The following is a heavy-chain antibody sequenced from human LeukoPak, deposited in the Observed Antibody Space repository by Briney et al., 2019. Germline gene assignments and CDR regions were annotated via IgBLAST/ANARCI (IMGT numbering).Heavy chain of an antibody. Sequence: GGSLRLSCAASGFTFSSYAMSWVRQAPGKGLEWVSAISGSGGSTYYADSVKGRFTISRDNSKNTLYLQMNSLRAEDTAVYYCAKPPGHDYSNYVFDYWGQGTLVTVSS. D-gene: IGHD4-11*01. CDR3: AKPPGHDYSNYVFDY. CDR2: ISGSGGST. J-gene: IGHJ4*02. CDR1: GFTFSSYA. V-gene: IGHV3-23*01.